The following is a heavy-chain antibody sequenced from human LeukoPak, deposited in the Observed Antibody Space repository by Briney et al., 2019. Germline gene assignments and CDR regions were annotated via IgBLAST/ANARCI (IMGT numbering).Heavy chain of an antibody. J-gene: IGHJ4*02. CDR3: ARGVLTTVTREDY. CDR2: INPNSGAT. CDR1: GYTFTAYY. Sequence: ASVKVSCKASGYTFTAYYMHWVRQAPGQGLEWVGWINPNSGATNYAQKFRGRVTMTRDTSISTAYMELNRLTSDDTAVYYCARGVLTTVTREDYWGQGTLVTVSS. D-gene: IGHD4-17*01. V-gene: IGHV1-2*02.